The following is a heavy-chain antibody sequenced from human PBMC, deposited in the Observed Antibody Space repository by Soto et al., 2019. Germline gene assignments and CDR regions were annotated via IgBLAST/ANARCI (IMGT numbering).Heavy chain of an antibody. V-gene: IGHV4-31*03. Sequence: QVQLQESGPGLVKPSQTLSLTCTVSGGSISSGGYYWSWIRQHPGKGLEWIGYIYYSGSTYYNPSLKSRVTISVDTSKNQFSLKLSSVTAADTAVYYCARGALHSTGTTNPYFDYWGQGTLVTVSS. CDR1: GGSISSGGYY. CDR3: ARGALHSTGTTNPYFDY. D-gene: IGHD1-7*01. CDR2: IYYSGST. J-gene: IGHJ4*02.